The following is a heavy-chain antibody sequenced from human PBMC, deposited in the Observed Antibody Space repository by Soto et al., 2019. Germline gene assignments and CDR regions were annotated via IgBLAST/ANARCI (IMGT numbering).Heavy chain of an antibody. D-gene: IGHD6-19*01. CDR3: TQGIAVAP. CDR1: GFTFSSYG. CDR2: ISYDGSNK. V-gene: IGHV3-30*18. Sequence: QVQLVESGGGVVQPGRSLRLSCAASGFTFSSYGMHWVRQAPGKGLEWVAVISYDGSNKYYADSVKGRFTISRDNSKNTLYLQMNSLRAEDTAVYYCTQGIAVAPWGQRTLVTVSS. J-gene: IGHJ5*02.